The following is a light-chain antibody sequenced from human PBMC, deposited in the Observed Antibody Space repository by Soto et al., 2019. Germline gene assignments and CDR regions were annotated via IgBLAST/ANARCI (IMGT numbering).Light chain of an antibody. Sequence: DIVLTQSPATLCLSPGERATLSCRASQSISSYLAWYQQKPGQAPRLLIYDASNRATGIPAGFSGSGSGTDFTLTISSLEPEDFAVYYCQQRSKWPLTFGGGTKVEIE. V-gene: IGKV3-11*01. CDR3: QQRSKWPLT. J-gene: IGKJ4*01. CDR1: QSISSY. CDR2: DAS.